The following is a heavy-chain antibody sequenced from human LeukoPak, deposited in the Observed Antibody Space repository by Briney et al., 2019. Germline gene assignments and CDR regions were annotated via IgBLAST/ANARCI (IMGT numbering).Heavy chain of an antibody. D-gene: IGHD6-19*01. J-gene: IGHJ3*02. V-gene: IGHV3-30*04. Sequence: GGSLRLSCAASGFPLSSYAMSWVRQVPGKGLEWVAVISYDTKSTYHVDSVKGRFTISRDNSKNTLYLQMNSLRAEDTAVYYCARDTSGHAFDIWGQGTMVTVSS. CDR2: ISYDTKST. CDR1: GFPLSSYA. CDR3: ARDTSGHAFDI.